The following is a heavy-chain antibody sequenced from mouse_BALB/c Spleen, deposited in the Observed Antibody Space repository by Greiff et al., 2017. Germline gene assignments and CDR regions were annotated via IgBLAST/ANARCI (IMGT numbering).Heavy chain of an antibody. D-gene: IGHD2-2*01. J-gene: IGHJ3*01. CDR3: ARGGYPPFAY. CDR1: GFNIKDTY. Sequence: EVKLMESGAELVKPGASVKLSCTASGFNIKDTYMHWGKQRPEQGLEWIGRIDPANGNTKYDPKFQGKATITADTSSNTAYLQLSSLTSEDTAVYYCARGGYPPFAYWGQGTLVTVSA. V-gene: IGHV14-3*02. CDR2: IDPANGNT.